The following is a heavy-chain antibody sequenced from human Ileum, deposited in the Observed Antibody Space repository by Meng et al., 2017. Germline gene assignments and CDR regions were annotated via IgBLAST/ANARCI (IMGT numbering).Heavy chain of an antibody. V-gene: IGHV3-23*01. J-gene: IGHJ6*02. CDR3: AKGVTGTPNYYYYGMDV. CDR2: ISGSGGST. D-gene: IGHD1-20*01. CDR1: GFTFSSYA. Sequence: GESLKISCAASGFTFSSYAMSWVRQAPGKGLEWVSAISGSGGSTYYADSVKGRFTISRDNSKNTLYLQMNSLRAEDTAVYYCAKGVTGTPNYYYYGMDVWGQGTKVTVS.